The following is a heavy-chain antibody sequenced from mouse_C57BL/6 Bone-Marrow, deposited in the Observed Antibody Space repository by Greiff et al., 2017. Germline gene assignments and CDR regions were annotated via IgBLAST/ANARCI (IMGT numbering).Heavy chain of an antibody. J-gene: IGHJ1*03. D-gene: IGHD2-3*01. CDR2: IYPRSGNT. CDR1: GYTFTSYG. Sequence: VQLQESGAELARPGASVKLSCKASGYTFTSYGISWVKQRTGQGLEWIGEIYPRSGNTYYNEKFKGKATLTGDKSSSTAYMELRSLTSEDAAVYFCARWLLYWYFDVWGTGTTVTVSS. CDR3: ARWLLYWYFDV. V-gene: IGHV1-81*01.